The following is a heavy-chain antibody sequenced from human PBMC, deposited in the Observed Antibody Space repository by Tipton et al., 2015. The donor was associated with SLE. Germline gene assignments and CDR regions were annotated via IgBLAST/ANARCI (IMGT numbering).Heavy chain of an antibody. CDR2: IYTSGST. CDR3: ARDFQSPSLYSSSSEVNWFDP. D-gene: IGHD6-13*01. J-gene: IGHJ5*02. V-gene: IGHV4-4*07. CDR1: GGSISSYY. Sequence: TLSLTSTVSGGSISSYYWSWIRQPAGKGLEWIGRIYTSGSTNYNPSLKSRVTMPVDTSKNQFSLKLSSVTAADTAVYYCARDFQSPSLYSSSSEVNWFDPWGQGTLVTVSS.